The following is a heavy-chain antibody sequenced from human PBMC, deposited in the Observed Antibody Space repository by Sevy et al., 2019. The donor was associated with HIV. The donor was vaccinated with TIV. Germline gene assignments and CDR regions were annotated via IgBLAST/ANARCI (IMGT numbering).Heavy chain of an antibody. Sequence: GGSLRLSCAASGFTFSSYAMHWVRQAPGKGLEWVAIISYDGSNKYYADSVKGRFTISRDNSKNTLYLQMNSLRAEDTAAYYCARVYCGGDCYFAFDYWGQGTLVTVSS. J-gene: IGHJ4*02. CDR1: GFTFSSYA. D-gene: IGHD2-21*02. CDR2: ISYDGSNK. CDR3: ARVYCGGDCYFAFDY. V-gene: IGHV3-30-3*01.